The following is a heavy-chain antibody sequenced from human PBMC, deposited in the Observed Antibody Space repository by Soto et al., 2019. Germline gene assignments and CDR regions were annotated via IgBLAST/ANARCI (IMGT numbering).Heavy chain of an antibody. V-gene: IGHV3-66*01. CDR1: GFVVSNSN. CDR3: TTVGGSRFGD. D-gene: IGHD3-16*01. CDR2: IFSDGRT. Sequence: VQVVESGGDLVQPGGSLRLSCAASGFVVSNSNMNWVRQPPGKGLEWVSIIFSDGRTYSTDSVKGRFTISRDNSKNTVFLHMNSLRVEDTAVYYCTTVGGSRFGDWGQGTLVTVSS. J-gene: IGHJ4*02.